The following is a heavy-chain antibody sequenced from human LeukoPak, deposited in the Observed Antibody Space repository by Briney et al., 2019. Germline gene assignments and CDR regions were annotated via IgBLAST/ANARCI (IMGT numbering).Heavy chain of an antibody. CDR1: GFTFSRFG. Sequence: GGSLRLSCAASGFTFSRFGMHWVREAPGKVLEWVAVISYDGSNKYYTDSVKGRFTISRDNAKNSLYLQMNSLRAEDTAVYYCARDAQAAAATYYYYYYYMDVWGKGTTVTVSS. V-gene: IGHV3-30*03. J-gene: IGHJ6*03. CDR2: ISYDGSNK. CDR3: ARDAQAAAATYYYYYYYMDV. D-gene: IGHD6-13*01.